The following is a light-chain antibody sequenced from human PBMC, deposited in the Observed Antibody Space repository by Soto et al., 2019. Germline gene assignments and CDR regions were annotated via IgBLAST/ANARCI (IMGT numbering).Light chain of an antibody. Sequence: EIVWTQSPGTLSLSPGERATLSCRASKSVSSSYLAWYQQKPGQAPRLLIYDASSRATGIPDRFSGSGSGTDFTLTISRLEPEDFAVFYCQQFGGSPPGITFGQGTRLEIK. CDR2: DAS. CDR3: QQFGGSPPGIT. CDR1: KSVSSSY. V-gene: IGKV3-20*01. J-gene: IGKJ5*01.